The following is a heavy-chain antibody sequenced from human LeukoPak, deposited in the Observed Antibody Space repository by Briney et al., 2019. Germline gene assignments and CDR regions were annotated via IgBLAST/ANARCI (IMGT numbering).Heavy chain of an antibody. V-gene: IGHV4-59*01. D-gene: IGHD6-19*01. Sequence: SETLSLTCTVSGVSISSYYWRWIRQPPGKGLEWIGYIYYSGSTNYNPSLKSRVTISVDTSKNQFSLKLSSVTAADTAVYYCARVRGYSSGWYGYYFDYWGQRTLVTVSS. J-gene: IGHJ4*02. CDR3: ARVRGYSSGWYGYYFDY. CDR2: IYYSGST. CDR1: GVSISSYY.